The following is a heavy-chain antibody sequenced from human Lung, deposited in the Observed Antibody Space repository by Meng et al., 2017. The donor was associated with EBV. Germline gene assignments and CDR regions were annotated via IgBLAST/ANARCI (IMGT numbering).Heavy chain of an antibody. CDR1: GYLFPDYY. CDR3: ARSIFSNDFFN. V-gene: IGHV1-2*06. Sequence: QVQPVQSGAEVKNPGAAVMASCKASGYLFPDYYMHWVRKAPGQGLAWMGRINPSSGGTDYAQKFQGRVTMTRDTSISTAYMELTSLRSDDTAIYYCARSIFSNDFFNWGQGTLVTVSS. CDR2: INPSSGGT. D-gene: IGHD2-21*02. J-gene: IGHJ4*02.